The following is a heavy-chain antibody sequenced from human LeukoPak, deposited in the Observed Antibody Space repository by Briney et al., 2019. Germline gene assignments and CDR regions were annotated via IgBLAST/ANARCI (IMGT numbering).Heavy chain of an antibody. CDR1: GLTVTNNY. CDR2: LYSNGDT. D-gene: IGHD4-17*01. V-gene: IGHV3-66*01. Sequence: GGSLRLPCAASGLTVTNNYWHWVRQPPGKGPEWISILYSNGDTKYADSVKGRFTFSRDNSKNTLYLQMNGLRAEDTAVYFCTYGDYPLTYWGQGTLVSVSS. CDR3: TYGDYPLTY. J-gene: IGHJ4*02.